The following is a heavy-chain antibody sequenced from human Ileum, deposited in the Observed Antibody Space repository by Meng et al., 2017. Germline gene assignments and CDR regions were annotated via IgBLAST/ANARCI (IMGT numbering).Heavy chain of an antibody. Sequence: QWQLVESGGGVVRPGRSRRLSCAASGIPFRASGMNWVRQAPGKGLEWVAMIWSDGRSQYYSDSVKGRFTISRDNSKNMVYLQMSGLRAEDTALYYCARDKGVTALDQWGQGSLVTVSS. CDR3: ARDKGVTALDQ. CDR1: GIPFRASG. V-gene: IGHV3-33*01. D-gene: IGHD5-18*01. CDR2: IWSDGRSQ. J-gene: IGHJ5*02.